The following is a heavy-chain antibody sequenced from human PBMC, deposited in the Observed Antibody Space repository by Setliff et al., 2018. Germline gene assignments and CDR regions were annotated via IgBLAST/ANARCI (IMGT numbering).Heavy chain of an antibody. CDR2: FDPEDGER. J-gene: IGHJ3*02. Sequence: ASVKVSCKVSGSTVTESSMHWVRQAPGKGLEWMGGFDPEDGERIYAQHFQGRLTMTEDTSTDTAYMELSSLRSEDTAVYYCARDLDYQYYYDSSGRDAFDIWGQGTMVTV. CDR1: GSTVTESS. V-gene: IGHV1-24*01. CDR3: ARDLDYQYYYDSSGRDAFDI. D-gene: IGHD3-22*01.